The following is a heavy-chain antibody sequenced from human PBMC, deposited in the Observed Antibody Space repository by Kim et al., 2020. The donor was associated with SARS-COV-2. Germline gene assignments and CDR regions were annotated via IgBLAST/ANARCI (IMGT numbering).Heavy chain of an antibody. Sequence: SETLSLTCTVSGASISRYYWSWIRQSPGKGLEWIGSTFYTGVTNYNPSLKSRLTISADTSTSQLSLRLSSVTAADTAVYDCARHELESGSHSPAFDHWGQGTLVTVSS. D-gene: IGHD1-26*01. J-gene: IGHJ4*02. CDR2: TFYTGVT. CDR1: GASISRYY. CDR3: ARHELESGSHSPAFDH. V-gene: IGHV4-59*08.